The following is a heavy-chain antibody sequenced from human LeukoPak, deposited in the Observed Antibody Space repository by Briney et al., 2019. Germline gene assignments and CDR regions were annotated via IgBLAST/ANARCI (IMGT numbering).Heavy chain of an antibody. D-gene: IGHD6-13*01. J-gene: IGHJ4*02. CDR2: MYTSGST. Sequence: PSEILSLTCTVSGGSISSYYWSWIRQPAGKGLEWIGRMYTSGSTNYNPSLKSRVTMSVDTSKNQFSLKLSSVTAADTAVYYCARGPSYSSNWSLDYWGQGTLVTVSS. CDR1: GGSISSYY. CDR3: ARGPSYSSNWSLDY. V-gene: IGHV4-4*07.